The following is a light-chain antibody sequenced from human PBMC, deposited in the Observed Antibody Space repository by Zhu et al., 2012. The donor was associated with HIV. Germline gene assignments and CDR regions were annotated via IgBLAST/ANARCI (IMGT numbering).Light chain of an antibody. Sequence: EIVLTQSPGTLSLSPGERATLSCRASQSVSSSYLAWYQQKPGQAPRLLIYGASSRATGIPDRFSGSGSGTDFTLTISRLEPEDFAVYYCQQYGSSPYTFGQGTKLEDQT. V-gene: IGKV3-20*01. CDR2: GAS. CDR3: QQYGSSPYT. J-gene: IGKJ2*01. CDR1: QSVSSSY.